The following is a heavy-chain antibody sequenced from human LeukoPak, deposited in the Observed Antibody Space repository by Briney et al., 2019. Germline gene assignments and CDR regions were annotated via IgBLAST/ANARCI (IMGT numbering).Heavy chain of an antibody. CDR3: ARDKMNGDSYFDF. J-gene: IGHJ4*02. V-gene: IGHV3-7*01. CDR2: IKQDGSEK. CDR1: GFTFISYG. D-gene: IGHD7-27*01. Sequence: GGSLRLSWEASGFTFISYGMSGVGQAQGRGGGGVAHIKQDGSEKNYVDSVKGRFTISRDNAKNSLLLQMDGLRAEDSAVYYCARDKMNGDSYFDFWGQGALVTVSS.